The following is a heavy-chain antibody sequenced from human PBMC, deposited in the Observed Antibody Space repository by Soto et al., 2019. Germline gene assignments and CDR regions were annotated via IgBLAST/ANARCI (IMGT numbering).Heavy chain of an antibody. Sequence: SETLSLTCTVSGGSISSGGYYWSLIRQHPGKGLEWIGYIYYSGSTYYNPSLKSRVTISVDTSKNQFSLKLSSVTAADTAVFYCARETIVAGRNWFDPWGQGTLVTLSS. J-gene: IGHJ5*02. CDR2: IYYSGST. CDR3: ARETIVAGRNWFDP. V-gene: IGHV4-31*03. CDR1: GGSISSGGYY. D-gene: IGHD6-19*01.